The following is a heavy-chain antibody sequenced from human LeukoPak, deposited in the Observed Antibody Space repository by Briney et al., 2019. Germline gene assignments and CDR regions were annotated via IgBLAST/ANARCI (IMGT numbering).Heavy chain of an antibody. J-gene: IGHJ6*03. CDR3: ASHYDIVVVPAAIRDYYYYMDV. CDR1: GYTFTSYY. V-gene: IGHV1-46*01. Sequence: GASVKVSCKASGYTFTSYYMHWVRQAPGQGLEWMGIINPSGGSTSYAQKFQGRVTMTRDMSTSTVYMELSSLRSEDTAVYYCASHYDIVVVPAAIRDYYYYMDVWGKGTTVTVSS. D-gene: IGHD2-2*02. CDR2: INPSGGST.